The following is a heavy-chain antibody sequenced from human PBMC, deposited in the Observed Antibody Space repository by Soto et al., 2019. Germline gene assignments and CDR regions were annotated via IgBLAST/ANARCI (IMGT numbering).Heavy chain of an antibody. J-gene: IGHJ4*02. D-gene: IGHD6-6*01. CDR1: GYTFTSYG. V-gene: IGHV1-18*01. CDR2: ISAYNGNT. Sequence: ASVKVSCKASGYTFTSYGISWVRQAPGQGLEWMGWISAYNGNTNYAQKLQGRVTMTTDTSTSTAYMERRSLRSDDTAVYYCASHGVDSSSYYFDYWGQGTLVTVSS. CDR3: ASHGVDSSSYYFDY.